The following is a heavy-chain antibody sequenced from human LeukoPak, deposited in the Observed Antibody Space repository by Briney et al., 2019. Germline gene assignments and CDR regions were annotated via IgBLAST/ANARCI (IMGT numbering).Heavy chain of an antibody. CDR2: ISGSGGST. V-gene: IGHV3-23*01. J-gene: IGHJ4*02. Sequence: GGSLRLTCAASGFTFSSHAMSWVRQAPGKGLEWVSAISGSGGSTYYADSVKGRFTISRDNAKNSLYLQMNSLRAEDTAVYYCARGGGGDYPNDYWGQGTLVTVSS. CDR1: GFTFSSHA. D-gene: IGHD2-21*02. CDR3: ARGGGGDYPNDY.